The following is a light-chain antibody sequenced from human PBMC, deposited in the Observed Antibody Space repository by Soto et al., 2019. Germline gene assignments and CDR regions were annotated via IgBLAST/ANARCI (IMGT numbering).Light chain of an antibody. J-gene: IGLJ1*01. CDR1: SSAVGGYNY. V-gene: IGLV2-14*01. Sequence: QSVLTQPASVSGSPGQSITISCTGTSSAVGGYNYVSWFQQHPGKAPKLLIYEVTNRPSGVSNRFSGSKSGNTASLTISGLQAEDEADYYCSSYTSSTTYVFGTGTKVTVL. CDR2: EVT. CDR3: SSYTSSTTYV.